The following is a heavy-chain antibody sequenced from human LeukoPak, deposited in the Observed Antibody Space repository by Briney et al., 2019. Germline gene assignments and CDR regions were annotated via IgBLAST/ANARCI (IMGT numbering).Heavy chain of an antibody. V-gene: IGHV4-39*01. D-gene: IGHD3-10*01. CDR1: GGSISSSSYY. J-gene: IGHJ6*02. CDR2: IYYSGST. CDR3: ARHGGYYYYYGMDV. Sequence: SETLSLTCTVSGGSISSSSYYWGWLRQPPGTGLEWIGSIYYSGSTYYNPSLKSRVTISVDTSKNQFSLKLSSVTAADTAVYYCARHGGYYYYYGMDVWGQGTTVTVSS.